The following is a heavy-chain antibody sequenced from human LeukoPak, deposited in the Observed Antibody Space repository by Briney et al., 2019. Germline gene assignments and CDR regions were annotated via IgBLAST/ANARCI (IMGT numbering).Heavy chain of an antibody. J-gene: IGHJ5*02. CDR3: ARVVAVAQNWFDP. CDR2: ISAYNGNT. V-gene: IGHV1-18*01. D-gene: IGHD6-19*01. Sequence: ASEKISCKASGYTFTSYGISWVRQAPGQGLEWMGWISAYNGNTNYAQKLQGRVTMTTDTSTSTAYMELRSLRSDDTAVYYCARVVAVAQNWFDPWGQGTLVTVSS. CDR1: GYTFTSYG.